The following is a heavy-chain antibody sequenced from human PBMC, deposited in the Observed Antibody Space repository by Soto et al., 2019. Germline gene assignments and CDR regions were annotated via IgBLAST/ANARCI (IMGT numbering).Heavy chain of an antibody. Sequence: GGSLRLSCAASGFTFSNAWMNWVRQAPGKGLEWVGRIKSKTDGGTTDYAEPVKGRFTISRDDSKNTLYLQMNSLKTQDTAVYYCTTGSDYSNYVIRYYYGMDVWGQGTTVTVSS. CDR3: TTGSDYSNYVIRYYYGMDV. D-gene: IGHD4-4*01. J-gene: IGHJ6*02. CDR2: IKSKTDGGTT. V-gene: IGHV3-15*07. CDR1: GFTFSNAW.